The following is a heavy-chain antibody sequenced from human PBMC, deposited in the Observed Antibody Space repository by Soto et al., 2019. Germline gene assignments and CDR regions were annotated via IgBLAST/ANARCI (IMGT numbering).Heavy chain of an antibody. Sequence: QITLKESGPTLVKPTQTLTLTCSFSGFSLTTSGVGVGWIRQPPGKALEWLALIYWNDDERYSSSLKSRLTITKDTSKNQVVLSMINMDPADTGTYFCAHSRDPNYDLWSGSYCGFGVWGQGTVVTVSS. J-gene: IGHJ3*01. CDR1: GFSLTTSGVG. V-gene: IGHV2-5*01. CDR3: AHSRDPNYDLWSGSYCGFGV. D-gene: IGHD3-3*01. CDR2: IYWNDDE.